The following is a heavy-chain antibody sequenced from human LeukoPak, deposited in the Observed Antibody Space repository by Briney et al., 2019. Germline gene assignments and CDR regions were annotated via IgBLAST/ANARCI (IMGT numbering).Heavy chain of an antibody. CDR1: GGSISSSSYY. Sequence: PSETLSLTCTVSGGSISSSSYYWGWIRQPPGKGLEWIGSIYYSGSTYYNPSLKSRVTISVDTSKNQFSLKLSSVTAADTAVYYCARIGLSSGLAAFDIWGQGTMVTVSS. D-gene: IGHD6-19*01. CDR2: IYYSGST. J-gene: IGHJ3*02. CDR3: ARIGLSSGLAAFDI. V-gene: IGHV4-39*07.